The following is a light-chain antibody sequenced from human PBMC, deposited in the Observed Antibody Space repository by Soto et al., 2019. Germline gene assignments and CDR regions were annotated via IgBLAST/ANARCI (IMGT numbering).Light chain of an antibody. CDR3: QQYNSYSFT. CDR2: DAS. V-gene: IGKV1-5*01. Sequence: DIQMTKSHSTLSASVGDRVTINCRASQSISSWLALYQQKPGKAHKLLIYDASSLESGVPSRFSGSGSGTEFTLTISILQPYDFAPYYCQQYNSYSFTFGPGTKVDIK. CDR1: QSISSW. J-gene: IGKJ3*01.